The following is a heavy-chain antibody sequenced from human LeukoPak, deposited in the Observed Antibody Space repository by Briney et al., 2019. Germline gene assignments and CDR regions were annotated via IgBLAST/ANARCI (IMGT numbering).Heavy chain of an antibody. CDR3: ARGSLLVLHDAFDI. CDR2: INHSGST. V-gene: IGHV4-34*01. Sequence: SETLTLTCAVYGGSFSGYYWSWIRQPPGKGLEWIGEINHSGSTNYNPSLKSRVTISVDTSKNQFSLKLSSVTAADTAVYYCARGSLLVLHDAFDIWGQGTMVTVSS. CDR1: GGSFSGYY. J-gene: IGHJ3*02. D-gene: IGHD2/OR15-2a*01.